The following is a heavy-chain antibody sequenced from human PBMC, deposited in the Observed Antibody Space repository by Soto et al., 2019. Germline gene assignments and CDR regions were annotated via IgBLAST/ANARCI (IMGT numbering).Heavy chain of an antibody. D-gene: IGHD3-10*01. CDR2: ISGSGHAA. CDR3: ATAGGAGNTLWFDF. Sequence: GGSLRLSCAASGFTFSNFAINWVRHAPGKGLEWVSAISGSGHAAYYTDSVRGRFTISRDNSQNMLYLQMTSLRADDTALHFCATAGGAGNTLWFDFWGRGTPVTVSS. J-gene: IGHJ4*02. V-gene: IGHV3-23*01. CDR1: GFTFSNFA.